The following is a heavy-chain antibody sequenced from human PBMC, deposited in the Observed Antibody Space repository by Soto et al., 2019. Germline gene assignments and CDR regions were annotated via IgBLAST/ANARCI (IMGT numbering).Heavy chain of an antibody. D-gene: IGHD3-22*01. J-gene: IGHJ4*02. Sequence: KSSETLSLTCAVSGGSISSSNWWSWVRQPPGKGLEWIGEIYHSGSTNYNPSLKSRVTISVDKSKNQFSLKLSSVTAADTAVYYCARDHSSGYYFDYWGQGTLVTVSS. V-gene: IGHV4-4*02. CDR2: IYHSGST. CDR1: GGSISSSNW. CDR3: ARDHSSGYYFDY.